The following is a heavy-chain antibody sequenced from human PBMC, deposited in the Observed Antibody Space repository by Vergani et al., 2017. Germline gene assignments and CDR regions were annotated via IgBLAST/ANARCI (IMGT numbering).Heavy chain of an antibody. Sequence: QVQLQQWGAGVVKPSGTLSLTFAVFGESFSRFYWSWIRQPPGKGLEWIGEINNHVHTNYNPSLESRVNVSRDTAKNQFSLNLMSVTATVTAMYYCAVRPRGILFGREIVTKRGFDDWSQGSLVTVSS. D-gene: IGHD3-16*01. V-gene: IGHV4-34*02. CDR2: INNHVHT. CDR3: AVRPRGILFGREIVTKRGFDD. J-gene: IGHJ4*02. CDR1: GESFSRFY.